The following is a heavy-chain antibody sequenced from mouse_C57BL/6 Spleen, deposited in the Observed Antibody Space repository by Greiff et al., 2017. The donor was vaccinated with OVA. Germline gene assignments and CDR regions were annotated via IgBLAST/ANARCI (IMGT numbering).Heavy chain of an antibody. CDR1: GYSITSGYY. J-gene: IGHJ3*01. D-gene: IGHD2-4*01. Sequence: EVQLQQSGPGLVKPSQSLSLTCSVTGYSITSGYYWNWIRQFPGNKLEWMGYISYDGSNNYNPSLKNRISITRDTSKNQFFLKLNSVTTEDTATYYCARDDDYDGWFAYWGQGTLVTVSA. CDR3: ARDDDYDGWFAY. V-gene: IGHV3-6*01. CDR2: ISYDGSN.